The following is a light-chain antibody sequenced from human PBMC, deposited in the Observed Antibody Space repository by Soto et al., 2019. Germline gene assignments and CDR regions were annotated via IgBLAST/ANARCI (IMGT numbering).Light chain of an antibody. CDR1: NSNIEDNY. CDR3: DARLRSLSRTWV. V-gene: IGLV1-47*01. CDR2: KNN. Sequence: QTVLTQPPSASGTPGQRVTISCSGSNSNIEDNYVYWYQQLPGTAPKLLIYKNNQRPSGVPDRFSGSRSGTSASLVISGRRSADEADYYCDARLRSLSRTWVFGGGTKLTVL. J-gene: IGLJ3*02.